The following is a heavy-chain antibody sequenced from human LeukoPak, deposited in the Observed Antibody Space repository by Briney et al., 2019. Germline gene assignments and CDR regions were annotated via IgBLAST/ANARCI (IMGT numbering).Heavy chain of an antibody. CDR3: ARVSADSSDRPMTSYYFDY. J-gene: IGHJ4*02. D-gene: IGHD3-22*01. Sequence: SETLSLTCTVSGGSISSSSYYWGWIRQPPGKGLEWIGSIYYSGSTYYNPSLKSRVTISVDTSKNQFSLKLSSVTAADTAVYYCARVSADSSDRPMTSYYFDYWGQGTLVTVSS. CDR1: GGSISSSSYY. CDR2: IYYSGST. V-gene: IGHV4-39*07.